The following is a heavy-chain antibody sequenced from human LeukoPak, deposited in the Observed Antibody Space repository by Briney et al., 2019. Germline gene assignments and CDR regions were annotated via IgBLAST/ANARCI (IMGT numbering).Heavy chain of an antibody. Sequence: GGSLRLSCAASGFTFSGYSFNWVRQAPGKGLECVSYISSRSAIYYADSVKGRFTISRDNAKNSLYLQMNSLRAEDTAVYYCARDRGTGEAFDIWGQGTMVTVSS. D-gene: IGHD7-27*01. CDR1: GFTFSGYS. CDR2: ISSRSAI. J-gene: IGHJ3*02. V-gene: IGHV3-48*04. CDR3: ARDRGTGEAFDI.